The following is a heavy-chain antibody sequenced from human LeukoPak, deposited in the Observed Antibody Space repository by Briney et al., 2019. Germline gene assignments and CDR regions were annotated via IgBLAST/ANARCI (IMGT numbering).Heavy chain of an antibody. CDR2: ISSSGGTI. V-gene: IGHV3-48*03. D-gene: IGHD3-10*02. Sequence: GGSLRLSCAASGFTFSSYEMNWVRQAPGKGLEWVSYISSSGGTIYYADSVKGRFTISRDNAKNSLYLQMNSLRAEDTAVYYCAELGITMIGGVWGKGTAVTISS. CDR1: GFTFSSYE. CDR3: AELGITMIGGV. J-gene: IGHJ6*04.